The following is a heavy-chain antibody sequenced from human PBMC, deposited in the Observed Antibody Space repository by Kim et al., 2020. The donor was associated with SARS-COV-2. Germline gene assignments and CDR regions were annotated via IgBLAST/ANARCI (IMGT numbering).Heavy chain of an antibody. J-gene: IGHJ4*02. D-gene: IGHD4-17*01. CDR2: IYPDGYP. CDR3: GRLDFGDLY. Sequence: GGSLRLSCAASGFTVSSYVMSWVRQTPGKGLEWVSLIYPDGYPYYADSVKGRFTISSDTSESTLHLQINSLRADDTAVYYCGRLDFGDLYWGRGTLVTVPS. V-gene: IGHV3-53*01. CDR1: GFTVSSYV.